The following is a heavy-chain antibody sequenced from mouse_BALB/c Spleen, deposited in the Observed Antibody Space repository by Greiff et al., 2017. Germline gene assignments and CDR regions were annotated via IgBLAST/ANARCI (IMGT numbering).Heavy chain of an antibody. J-gene: IGHJ3*01. Sequence: LVESGAELMKPGASVKISCKATGYTFSSYWIEWVKQRPGHGLEWIGEILPGSGSTNYNEKFKGKATFTADTSSNTAYMQLSSLTSEDSAVYYCARKNYGYDAWFAYWGQGTLVTVSA. V-gene: IGHV1-9*01. CDR1: GYTFSSYW. D-gene: IGHD2-2*01. CDR2: ILPGSGST. CDR3: ARKNYGYDAWFAY.